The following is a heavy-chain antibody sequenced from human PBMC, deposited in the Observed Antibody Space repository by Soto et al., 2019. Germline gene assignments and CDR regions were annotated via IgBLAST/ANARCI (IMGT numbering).Heavy chain of an antibody. V-gene: IGHV1-18*04. D-gene: IGHD4-17*01. J-gene: IGHJ5*02. Sequence: QVHLVQSETEVKEPGASVTVSCKTSHATFTGYTINWVRQAHGQGLEWLGWISSLSGNTYYARDFQGRLTMTTNTSATTAYMELRSLRSDDTAVYFFARGTVTSFRGCCPWGQGTLVTVSS. CDR3: ARGTVTSFRGCCP. CDR2: ISSLSGNT. CDR1: HATFTGYT.